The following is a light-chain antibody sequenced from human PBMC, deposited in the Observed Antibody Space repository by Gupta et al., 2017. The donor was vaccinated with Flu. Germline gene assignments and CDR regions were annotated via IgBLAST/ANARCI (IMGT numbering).Light chain of an antibody. CDR1: SSDVGGYNL. CDR2: QGS. Sequence: QSALTQPASVSGSPGQSITIPCTGTSSDVGGYNLVSWYQQHPGKPPKLMIYQGSKRPSGVSNRFSGSKSGNTASLTISGLQTEDEADYYCCSYAGSATDVFGTGTKVTVL. J-gene: IGLJ1*01. CDR3: CSYAGSATDV. V-gene: IGLV2-23*01.